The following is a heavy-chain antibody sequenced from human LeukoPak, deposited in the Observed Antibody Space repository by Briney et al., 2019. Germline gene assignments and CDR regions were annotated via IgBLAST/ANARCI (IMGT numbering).Heavy chain of an antibody. V-gene: IGHV3-66*01. J-gene: IGHJ4*02. CDR3: ARDSRYDSSGYYYVGFFDY. Sequence: PGGSLRLSCAASGFTISSNYMSWVRQAPGKGLEWVSVIYSGGSTYYADSVKGRFTISRDNSKNTLYLQMNSLRAEDTAVYYCARDSRYDSSGYYYVGFFDYWGQGTLVTVSS. CDR2: IYSGGST. CDR1: GFTISSNY. D-gene: IGHD3-22*01.